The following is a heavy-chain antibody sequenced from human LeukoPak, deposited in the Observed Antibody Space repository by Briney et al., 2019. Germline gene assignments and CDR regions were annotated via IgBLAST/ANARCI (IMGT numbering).Heavy chain of an antibody. Sequence: GASVKVSCKASGYTFSSYGIGWVRQAPGQGLEWMGCISAYSGNINYAQKLQGRVTMTTDTSTSTAYMELSSLRSEDTAVYYCASSVFVVVVASAFDIWGQGTMVTVSS. CDR1: GYTFSSYG. CDR3: ASSVFVVVVASAFDI. CDR2: ISAYSGNI. V-gene: IGHV1-18*01. D-gene: IGHD2-15*01. J-gene: IGHJ3*02.